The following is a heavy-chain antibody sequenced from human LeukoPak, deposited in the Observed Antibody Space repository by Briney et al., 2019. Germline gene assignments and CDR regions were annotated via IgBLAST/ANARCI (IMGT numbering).Heavy chain of an antibody. CDR1: GGSISSSSYY. CDR3: ARRAHYYDSSGYLY. J-gene: IGHJ4*02. V-gene: IGHV4-39*01. CDR2: IYYSGST. Sequence: PSETLSLTCTVSGGSISSSSYYWGWIRQPPGKGLEWIWSIYYSGSTYYNPSLKSRVTISVGTSRNQFSLKLSSVTAADTAVYYCARRAHYYDSSGYLYWGQGTLVTVSS. D-gene: IGHD3-22*01.